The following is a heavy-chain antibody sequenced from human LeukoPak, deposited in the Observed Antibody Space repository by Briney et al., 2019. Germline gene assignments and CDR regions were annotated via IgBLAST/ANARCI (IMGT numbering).Heavy chain of an antibody. V-gene: IGHV1-24*01. Sequence: GASVKVSCKVSGYTLTELSMHWVRQAPGKGLEWMGGFDPEDGETIYAQKFQGRVTMTEDTSTDTAYMELSSLRSEDTAVYYCATDAWERPLFREEAFDIWGQGTMVTVSS. CDR1: GYTLTELS. CDR3: ATDAWERPLFREEAFDI. J-gene: IGHJ3*02. D-gene: IGHD1-26*01. CDR2: FDPEDGET.